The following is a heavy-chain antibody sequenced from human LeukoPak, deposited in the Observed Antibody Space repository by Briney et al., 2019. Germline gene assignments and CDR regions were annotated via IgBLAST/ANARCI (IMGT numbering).Heavy chain of an antibody. D-gene: IGHD3-10*01. CDR2: MNPNSGNT. Sequence: ASVKVSCKASGDTFTSYDINWVRQATGQGLEWMGWMNPNSGNTGYAQKFQGRVTMTRNTSISTAYMELSSLRSEDTAVYYCAREGSGSPHYGTDVWGQGTTVTVSS. CDR1: GDTFTSYD. V-gene: IGHV1-8*01. CDR3: AREGSGSPHYGTDV. J-gene: IGHJ6*02.